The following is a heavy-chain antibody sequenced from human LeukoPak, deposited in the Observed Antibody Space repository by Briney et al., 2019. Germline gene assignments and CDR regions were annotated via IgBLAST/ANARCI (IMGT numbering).Heavy chain of an antibody. Sequence: ASVRVSCEASGYTFTAYYIHWVRQAPGQGLEWMGWINSNNGNTGYIQSCQGRVAMTRDTSLSTAYMELSSLRSDDTAVYYCARESLHGTKELDFWRQGTLVTVSS. CDR3: ARESLHGTKELDF. V-gene: IGHV1-2*02. CDR2: INSNNGNT. D-gene: IGHD1-1*01. J-gene: IGHJ4*02. CDR1: GYTFTAYY.